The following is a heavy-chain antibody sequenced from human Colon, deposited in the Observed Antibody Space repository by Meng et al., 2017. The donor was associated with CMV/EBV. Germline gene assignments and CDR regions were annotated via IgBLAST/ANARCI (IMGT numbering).Heavy chain of an antibody. D-gene: IGHD3-3*02. J-gene: IGHJ3*02. CDR1: GFRFSSYS. V-gene: IGHV3-21*01. Sequence: GESLKISCAASGFRFSSYSMIWVRQIPGKGLEWVSSISTSTSYTFYADSVKGRFTISRDNAENSLYLQMNSLRAEDTAIYYCATSILLPGVVHRGFDIWGRGTMVTVSS. CDR3: ATSILLPGVVHRGFDI. CDR2: ISTSTSYT.